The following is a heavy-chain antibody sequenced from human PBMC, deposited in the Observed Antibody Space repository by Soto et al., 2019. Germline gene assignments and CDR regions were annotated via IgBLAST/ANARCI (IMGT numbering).Heavy chain of an antibody. J-gene: IGHJ6*03. D-gene: IGHD3-10*01. V-gene: IGHV1-8*01. CDR3: AITSPLWFGELLSSGPDQPSYYYMDV. CDR1: GYTFTSYD. CDR2: MNPNSGNT. Sequence: GASVKVSCKASGYTFTSYDINWVRQATGQGLEWMGWMNPNSGNTGYAQKFQGRVTMTRNTSISTAYMELSSLRSEDTAVYYCAITSPLWFGELLSSGPDQPSYYYMDVWGKGTTVTVSS.